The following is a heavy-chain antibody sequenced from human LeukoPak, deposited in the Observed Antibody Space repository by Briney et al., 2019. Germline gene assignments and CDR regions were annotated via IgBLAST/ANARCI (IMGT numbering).Heavy chain of an antibody. CDR2: IYPGDSDT. Sequence: GESLKISCKGSGYSFTTYWIGWVRQMPGKGLEWMGIIYPGDSDTRYSPSFEGQVTISADESITTTYLQWSRLKASDTAIYYCARLVSLRLGELSPEAMDYWGQGTLVTVSS. J-gene: IGHJ4*02. V-gene: IGHV5-51*01. CDR1: GYSFTTYW. CDR3: ARLVSLRLGELSPEAMDY. D-gene: IGHD3-16*02.